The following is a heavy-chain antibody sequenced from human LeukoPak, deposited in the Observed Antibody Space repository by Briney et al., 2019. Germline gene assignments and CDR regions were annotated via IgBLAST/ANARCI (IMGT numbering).Heavy chain of an antibody. D-gene: IGHD2-2*02. Sequence: GGSLRLSCAASGFTFSDYVMHWVRQAPGKGLEWVAVVSYDGSNQYYADSVKGRFTISRDNSKNTFYLQMNSLRAEDTAMYYCARVGEFSTSWYRDLPEYFPHWGQGTLVTVSS. CDR1: GFTFSDYV. CDR3: ARVGEFSTSWYRDLPEYFPH. V-gene: IGHV3-30-3*01. CDR2: VSYDGSNQ. J-gene: IGHJ1*01.